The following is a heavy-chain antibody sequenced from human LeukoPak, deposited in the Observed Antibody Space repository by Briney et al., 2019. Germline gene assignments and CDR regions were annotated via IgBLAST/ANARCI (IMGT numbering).Heavy chain of an antibody. D-gene: IGHD3-9*01. CDR2: IYHSGST. J-gene: IGHJ4*02. V-gene: IGHV4-30-2*01. CDR1: GGSISSGGYS. CDR3: ARGSSYYDILTGYYELDYFDY. Sequence: SETLSLTCAVSGGSISSGGYSWSWIRQPPGKGLEWIGYIYHSGSTYYNPSLKSRVTISVDRSKNQFSLKLSSVTAADTAVYHCARGSSYYDILTGYYELDYFDYWGQGTLVTVSS.